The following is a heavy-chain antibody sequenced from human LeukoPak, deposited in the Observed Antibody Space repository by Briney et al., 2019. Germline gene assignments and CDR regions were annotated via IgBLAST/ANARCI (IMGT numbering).Heavy chain of an antibody. CDR2: INPNSGGT. V-gene: IGHV1-2*02. D-gene: IGHD3-3*01. Sequence: GASVKVSCKASGYTFTGYYMHWVRQAPGQGLEWMGWINPNSGGTNYAQKFQGRVTMTRDTSISTAYMELSKLRSDDTAVYYCARDIDFWSGYSSWGQGTLVTVSS. CDR1: GYTFTGYY. CDR3: ARDIDFWSGYSS. J-gene: IGHJ5*02.